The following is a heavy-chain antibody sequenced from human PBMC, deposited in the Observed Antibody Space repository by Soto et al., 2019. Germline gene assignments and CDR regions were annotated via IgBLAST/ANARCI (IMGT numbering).Heavy chain of an antibody. CDR3: AKGSPAAIAIDY. CDR1: GFSFSTYG. J-gene: IGHJ4*02. CDR2: ISYDGSNK. Sequence: GGSLRLSCAASGFSFSTYGMPWVCQAPGKGLEWVAVISYDGSNKYYADSVKGRFTISRDNSKNTLYLQMNSLRAEDTAVYYWAKGSPAAIAIDYWGQGNLVTGSP. D-gene: IGHD2-2*01. V-gene: IGHV3-30*18.